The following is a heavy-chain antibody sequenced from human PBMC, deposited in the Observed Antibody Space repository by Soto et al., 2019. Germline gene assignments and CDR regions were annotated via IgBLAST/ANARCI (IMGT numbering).Heavy chain of an antibody. Sequence: PGGSLRLSCAASGFTFSSYAMSWVRQAPGKGLEWVSAISGSGGSTYYADSVKGRFTISRDNSKNTLYLQMNSLRAEDTAVYYCATRGSLQDYGDYDGGTRSDYWGQGTLVTVSS. CDR2: ISGSGGST. CDR1: GFTFSSYA. J-gene: IGHJ4*02. D-gene: IGHD4-17*01. CDR3: ATRGSLQDYGDYDGGTRSDY. V-gene: IGHV3-23*01.